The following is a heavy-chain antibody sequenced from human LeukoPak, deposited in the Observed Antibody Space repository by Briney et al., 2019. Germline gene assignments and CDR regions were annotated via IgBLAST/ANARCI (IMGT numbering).Heavy chain of an antibody. D-gene: IGHD2-2*01. CDR2: INPNSGGT. Sequence: ASVKVSCKASGYTFTGYYMHWVRQAPGQGLEWMGRINPNSGGTNYAQKFQGRVTMTRDTSISTAYMELSRLRSDDTAVYYCARAVPYCSSTSCSRGGYYYYYYMDVWGKGTTVTVSS. J-gene: IGHJ6*03. CDR1: GYTFTGYY. CDR3: ARAVPYCSSTSCSRGGYYYYYYMDV. V-gene: IGHV1-2*06.